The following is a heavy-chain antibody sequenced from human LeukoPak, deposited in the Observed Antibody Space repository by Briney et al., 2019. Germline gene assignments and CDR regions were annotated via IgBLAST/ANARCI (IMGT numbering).Heavy chain of an antibody. D-gene: IGHD3-3*01. V-gene: IGHV3-53*01. CDR2: IYGDGRT. CDR3: ARGRGLGVVSPYFDY. J-gene: IGHJ4*02. Sequence: PGGSLRLSCAASGFSFSSYSIKWVRQAPGNGLERVSVIYGDGRTSHSASVRGRFTISRDNSKNIVSLQMNNLRAEDTAVYYCARGRGLGVVSPYFDYWGQGTLVTVSS. CDR1: GFSFSSYS.